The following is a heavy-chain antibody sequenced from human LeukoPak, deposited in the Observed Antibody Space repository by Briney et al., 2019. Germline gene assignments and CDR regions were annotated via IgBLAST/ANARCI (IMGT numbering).Heavy chain of an antibody. D-gene: IGHD4-17*01. Sequence: GGSLRLSCAASGFTFSSYSMNWVRQAPGKGLEWVSYISSSSSTIYYADSVKGRFTISRDNAKNSLYLQMNSLRDEDTAVYYCARGHGVYYPVTTVWFDPWGQGTLVTVSS. CDR3: ARGHGVYYPVTTVWFDP. V-gene: IGHV3-48*02. CDR1: GFTFSSYS. J-gene: IGHJ5*02. CDR2: ISSSSSTI.